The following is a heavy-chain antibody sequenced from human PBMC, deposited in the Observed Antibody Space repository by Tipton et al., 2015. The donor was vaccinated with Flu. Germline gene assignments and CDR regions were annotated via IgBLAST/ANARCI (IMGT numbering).Heavy chain of an antibody. J-gene: IGHJ4*02. CDR2: IHYSGSP. Sequence: TLSLTCTVSGDSMRRDYFWGWIRQAPGKGLEWIGNIHYSGSPYYNPSLKSRVTISVDTSKNQFSLKLSSVTAADTAVYYCARQHDYVWGSYRRDDYWGQGTLVTVSS. V-gene: IGHV4-38-2*02. CDR3: ARQHDYVWGSYRRDDY. D-gene: IGHD3-16*02. CDR1: GDSMRRDYF.